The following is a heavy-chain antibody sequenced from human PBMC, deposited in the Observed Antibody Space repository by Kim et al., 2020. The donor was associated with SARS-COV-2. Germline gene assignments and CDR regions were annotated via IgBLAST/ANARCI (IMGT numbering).Heavy chain of an antibody. Sequence: SETLSLTCTVSGGSISSYYWCWIRQPPRKGLEWIGYIYYSGSTNYNSSLKSRVPLTVDTSTNKSSLTLSSVTAADTAVYYCARAVPLTIFGVVGVDNWGQGTLVTVSP. CDR1: GGSISSYY. J-gene: IGHJ4*02. V-gene: IGHV4-59*13. CDR2: IYYSGST. CDR3: ARAVPLTIFGVVGVDN. D-gene: IGHD3-3*01.